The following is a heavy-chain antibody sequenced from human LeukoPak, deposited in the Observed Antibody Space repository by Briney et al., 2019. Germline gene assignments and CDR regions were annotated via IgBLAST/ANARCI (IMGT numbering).Heavy chain of an antibody. CDR3: ARAFRGFWSDYYQRPFDY. J-gene: IGHJ4*02. D-gene: IGHD3-3*01. CDR2: ISSSSSTI. Sequence: GGSLRLSCAASGFTFSSYSMNWVRQAPGKGLEWVSYISSSSSTIYYADSVKGRFTISRDNAKNSLYLQMNSLRAEDTAVYYCARAFRGFWSDYYQRPFDYWGQGTLVTVSS. CDR1: GFTFSSYS. V-gene: IGHV3-48*01.